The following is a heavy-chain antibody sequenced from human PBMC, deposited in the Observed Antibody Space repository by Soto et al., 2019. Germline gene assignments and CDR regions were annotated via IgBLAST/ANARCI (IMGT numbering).Heavy chain of an antibody. CDR2: ISAYNGNT. CDR1: GYTFTSNG. J-gene: IGHJ5*02. Sequence: QVQLVQSGAEVKKPGASVKVSCKASGYTFTSNGISWVRQAPGQGLGWMGGISAYNGNTNYAQKFQGRVTMTTDTSTSTGYMELRSLRSDDTAVYYCARDGGVQARFDPWGQGTLVTVSS. D-gene: IGHD2-8*02. CDR3: ARDGGVQARFDP. V-gene: IGHV1-18*01.